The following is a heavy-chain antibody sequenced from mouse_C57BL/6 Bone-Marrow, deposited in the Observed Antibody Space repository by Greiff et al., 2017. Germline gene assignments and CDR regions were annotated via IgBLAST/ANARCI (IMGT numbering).Heavy chain of an antibody. CDR1: GYTFTSYG. D-gene: IGHD2-4*01. V-gene: IGHV1-81*01. Sequence: VQLQQSGAELARPGASVKLSCKASGYTFTSYGISWVKQRTGQGLEWIGEIYPRSGNTYYNEKFKGKATLPADKASSTAYMELRSLTAEYSAVYVCARGDYDPAWFAYWGQGTLVTVSA. CDR2: IYPRSGNT. J-gene: IGHJ3*01. CDR3: ARGDYDPAWFAY.